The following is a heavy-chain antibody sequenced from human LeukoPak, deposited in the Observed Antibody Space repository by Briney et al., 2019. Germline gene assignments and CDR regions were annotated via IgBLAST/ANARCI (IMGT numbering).Heavy chain of an antibody. V-gene: IGHV3-74*01. CDR1: GFTFSSYW. J-gene: IGHJ4*02. Sequence: GGSLRLSCAASGFTFSSYWMHWVRKAPGKGLGWVSRINSDGSSTTYADSVKGRFTISRDNAKNALYLQMNSLRAEDTAMYYCVRQYSYDSSGYYPWDYWGQGTLVTVSS. D-gene: IGHD3-22*01. CDR3: VRQYSYDSSGYYPWDY. CDR2: INSDGSST.